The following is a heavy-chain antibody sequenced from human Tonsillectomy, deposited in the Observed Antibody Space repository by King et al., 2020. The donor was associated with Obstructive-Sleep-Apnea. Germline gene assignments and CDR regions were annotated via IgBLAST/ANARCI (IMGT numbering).Heavy chain of an antibody. Sequence: VQLVESGGGLVQPGGSLRLSCAASGFTFSSYAMSWVRQAPGKGREWVSGISGSSGSKYFADSVKGRFTISRDNFKNTLYLQMRSLTAEDTAVYFCATGTIFGVGRGPFDYWGQGTLATVSS. J-gene: IGHJ4*02. CDR3: ATGTIFGVGRGPFDY. CDR1: GFTFSSYA. V-gene: IGHV3-23*04. D-gene: IGHD3-3*01. CDR2: ISGSSGSK.